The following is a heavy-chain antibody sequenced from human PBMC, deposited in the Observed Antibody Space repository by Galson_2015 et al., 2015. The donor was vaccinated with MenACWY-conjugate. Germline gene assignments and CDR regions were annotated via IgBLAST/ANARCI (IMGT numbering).Heavy chain of an antibody. V-gene: IGHV3-74*01. CDR2: INSDGSST. CDR1: GFTFSSYW. CDR3: AVYCSSTRCYGASGGY. J-gene: IGHJ4*02. D-gene: IGHD2-2*01. Sequence: SLRLSCAASGFTFSSYWMHWVRQAPGKGLVWVSRINSDGSSTSYADSVKGRFTISRDNAENTLYLQMNSLRAEDTAVYYCAVYCSSTRCYGASGGYWGQGTLVTVSS.